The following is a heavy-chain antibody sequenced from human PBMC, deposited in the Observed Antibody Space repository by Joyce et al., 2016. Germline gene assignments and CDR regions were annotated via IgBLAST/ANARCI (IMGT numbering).Heavy chain of an antibody. J-gene: IGHJ6*02. CDR2: IWYDATNE. CDR3: ATDGCSGGECFPSTYYFSGMDV. D-gene: IGHD2-8*02. CDR1: GFTLSSYG. V-gene: IGHV3-33*01. Sequence: QVQLVESGGGVVQPGRSLRLSCAASGFTLSSYGMHWVRQAPGKGLDWVADIWYDATNEYYADSVKGRFTISRDISNITLYLQLNSLRAESTPISYCATDGCSGGECFPSTYYFSGMDVWGQGTTVAVSS.